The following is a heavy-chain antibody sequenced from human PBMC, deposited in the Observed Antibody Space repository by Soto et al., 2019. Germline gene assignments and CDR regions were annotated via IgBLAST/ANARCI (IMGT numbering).Heavy chain of an antibody. CDR1: GDSISRSY. D-gene: IGHD2-2*01. V-gene: IGHV4-59*01. J-gene: IGHJ4*02. CDR2: ISYSGGT. CDR3: ARRHCISTNCYVDYFDY. Sequence: QVQLQESGPGLVKPSETLSLTCTVSGDSISRSYWSWIRQPPGKGLQWIGHISYSGGTNYNPSLKSRVTISIDTSKNQFSLKLSSVTAADTALYYCARRHCISTNCYVDYFDYWGQGTLVTVSS.